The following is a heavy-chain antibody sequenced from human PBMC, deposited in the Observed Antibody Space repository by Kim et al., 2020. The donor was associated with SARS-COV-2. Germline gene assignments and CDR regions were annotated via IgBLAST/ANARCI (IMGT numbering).Heavy chain of an antibody. CDR3: DASDY. J-gene: IGHJ4*02. Sequence: GGSLRLSCAASGFTFGVYAMSWARQAPGKGLEWVSTISDSGRNTHYADSVTGRFTISRANSMNTLYLQMNSLRADDTAVYYCDASDYCGQGTLVTVSS. V-gene: IGHV3-23*01. CDR2: ISDSGRNT. CDR1: GFTFGVYA.